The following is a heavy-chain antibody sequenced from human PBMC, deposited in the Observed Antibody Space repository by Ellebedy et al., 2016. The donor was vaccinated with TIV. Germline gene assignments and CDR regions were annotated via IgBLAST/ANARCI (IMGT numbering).Heavy chain of an antibody. CDR3: AFARKADY. CDR2: ISGSGDRT. J-gene: IGHJ4*02. V-gene: IGHV3-23*01. Sequence: GESLKISCAASGFTFSDYYMSWVRQAPGKGLEWVSLISGSGDRTYYADSVKGRFTISRDNSKDTLYVQMNSLRAEDTAVYFCAFARKADYWGQGTLVTVSS. CDR1: GFTFSDYY.